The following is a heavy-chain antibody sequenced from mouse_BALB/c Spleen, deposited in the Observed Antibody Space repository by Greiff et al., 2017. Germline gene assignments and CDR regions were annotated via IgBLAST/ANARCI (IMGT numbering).Heavy chain of an antibody. D-gene: IGHD2-14*01. CDR1: GYTFTDYA. CDR2: ISTYYGDA. CDR3: AREEVRRVYYAMDY. J-gene: IGHJ4*01. Sequence: QVQLKQSGAELVRPGVSVKISCKGSGYTFTDYAMHWVKQSHAKSLEWIGVISTYYGDASYNQKFKGKATMTVDKSSSTAYMELARLTSEDSAIYYCAREEVRRVYYAMDYWGQGTSVTVSS. V-gene: IGHV1S137*01.